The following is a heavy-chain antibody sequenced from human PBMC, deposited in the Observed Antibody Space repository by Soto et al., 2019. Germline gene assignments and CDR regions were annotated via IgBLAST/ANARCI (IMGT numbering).Heavy chain of an antibody. CDR2: IIPIFGTA. Sequence: SVKVCCKASGGTFSSYAISWVRQAPGQGLEWMGGIIPIFGTANYAQKFQGRVTITAEESTSTAYMELSSLRSEDTAVYYCARDGDGAAFDIWGQGTMVTVSS. CDR3: ARDGDGAAFDI. CDR1: GGTFSSYA. J-gene: IGHJ3*02. V-gene: IGHV1-69*13. D-gene: IGHD7-27*01.